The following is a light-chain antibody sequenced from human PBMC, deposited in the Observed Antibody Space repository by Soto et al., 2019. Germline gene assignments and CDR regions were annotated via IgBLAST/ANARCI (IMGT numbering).Light chain of an antibody. CDR2: GNA. CDR3: PSYDSSLSGFV. CDR1: NSNLGTGYD. Sequence: QSVLTQPPSVSGAPGQRVTISCTGSNSNLGTGYDVHWYQQLPGAAPKLLIYGNAHRPSGVPDRFSGSKSATSASLTITGLRAEDEADYYCPSYDSSLSGFVFGTGSMVTVL. J-gene: IGLJ1*01. V-gene: IGLV1-40*01.